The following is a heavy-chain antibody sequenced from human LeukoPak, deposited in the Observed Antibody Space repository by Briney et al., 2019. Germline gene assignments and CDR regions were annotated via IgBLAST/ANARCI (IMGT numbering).Heavy chain of an antibody. CDR2: ISSSSNYT. V-gene: IGHV3-11*06. CDR3: ARDTSYGMDV. CDR1: GFTFSDYY. J-gene: IGHJ6*02. Sequence: GGSLRLSCAASGFTFSDYYMSWIRQAPGKGLECISYISSSSNYTNYADSVKGRFTISRDNAKNTVYLQMNSLRAEDTAVYYCARDTSYGMDVWGQGTTVTVSS. D-gene: IGHD2/OR15-2a*01.